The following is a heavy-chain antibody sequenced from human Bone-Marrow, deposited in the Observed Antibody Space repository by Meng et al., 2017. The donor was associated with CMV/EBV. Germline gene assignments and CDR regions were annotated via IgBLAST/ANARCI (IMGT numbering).Heavy chain of an antibody. CDR3: ARERRRVTYYYGSGNPVGSYYGMDV. CDR2: ISAYNGNT. J-gene: IGHJ6*02. V-gene: IGHV1-18*04. CDR1: GYTFTSYY. D-gene: IGHD3-10*01. Sequence: ASVKVSCKASGYTFTSYYMHWVRQAPGQGLEWMGWISAYNGNTNYAQKLQGRVTMTTDTSTSTAYMELRSLRSDDTAVYYCARERRRVTYYYGSGNPVGSYYGMDVWGQGTTVTVSS.